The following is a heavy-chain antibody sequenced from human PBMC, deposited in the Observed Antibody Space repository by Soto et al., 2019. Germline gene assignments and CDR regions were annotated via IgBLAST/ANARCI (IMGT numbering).Heavy chain of an antibody. CDR1: GDTFKNCV. D-gene: IGHD3-10*01. Sequence: QVQVVQSGVEVRRPGSSVKVSCKASGDTFKNCVISWVRQAPGQGLEWMGGIIPLFGTTDFAQRFQGRLTITTDEYTTTAYMELSRLRSEDKATYYCAAELGFGKLSVVWGQGTTVIVSS. CDR3: AAELGFGKLSVV. V-gene: IGHV1-69*01. J-gene: IGHJ6*02. CDR2: IIPLFGTT.